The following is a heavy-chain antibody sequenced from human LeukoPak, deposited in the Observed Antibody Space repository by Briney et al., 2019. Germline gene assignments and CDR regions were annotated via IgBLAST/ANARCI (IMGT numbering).Heavy chain of an antibody. V-gene: IGHV1-69*06. D-gene: IGHD6-13*01. CDR3: ARDASSLWRLDP. Sequence: ASVKVSCKASGGTFSSYAISWVRQAPGQGLEWMGGIIPIFGTANYAQKFQGRVTITADKSTSTAYMELSSLRSEDTAVYYCARDASSLWRLDPWGQGTLVTVSS. CDR1: GGTFSSYA. J-gene: IGHJ5*02. CDR2: IIPIFGTA.